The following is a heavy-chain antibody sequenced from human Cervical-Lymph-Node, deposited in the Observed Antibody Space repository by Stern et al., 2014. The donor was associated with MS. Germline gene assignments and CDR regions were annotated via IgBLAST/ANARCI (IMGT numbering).Heavy chain of an antibody. J-gene: IGHJ6*02. D-gene: IGHD1-14*01. CDR2: IYYSGST. Sequence: VQLVESGPGLVKPSETLSLTCTVSGGSISSYYWSWIRQPPGKGLEWIGYIYYSGSTNYNPSLKSRVTISVDTSKNQFSLKLSSVTAADTAVYYCARDNGSPSYGMDVWGQGTTVTVSS. CDR3: ARDNGSPSYGMDV. CDR1: GGSISSYY. V-gene: IGHV4-59*01.